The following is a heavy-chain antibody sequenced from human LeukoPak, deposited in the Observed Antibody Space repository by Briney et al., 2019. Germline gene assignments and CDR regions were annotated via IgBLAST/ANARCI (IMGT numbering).Heavy chain of an antibody. D-gene: IGHD2-15*01. Sequence: GGSLRLSCAASGFTFSSYAMHWVRQAPGKGLEWVAVISYDGSNKYYADSVKGRFTISRDNSKITLYLQMNSLRAEDTAVYYCATEVVAATSDAFDIWGQGTMVTVSS. CDR3: ATEVVAATSDAFDI. CDR2: ISYDGSNK. CDR1: GFTFSSYA. J-gene: IGHJ3*02. V-gene: IGHV3-30-3*01.